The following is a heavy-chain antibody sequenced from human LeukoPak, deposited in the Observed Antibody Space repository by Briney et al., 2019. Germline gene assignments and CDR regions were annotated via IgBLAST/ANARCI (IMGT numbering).Heavy chain of an antibody. CDR2: ISAYNGNT. CDR1: GYTFTSYG. CDR3: ARVPKYCSSTSCYANWFDP. D-gene: IGHD2-2*01. V-gene: IGHV1-18*01. Sequence: GASVKVSCKAYGYTFTSYGISWVRQAPGQGLEWMGWISAYNGNTNYAQKLQGRVTMTTDTSTSTAYMELRSLRSDDTAVYYCARVPKYCSSTSCYANWFDPWGQGTLVTVSS. J-gene: IGHJ5*02.